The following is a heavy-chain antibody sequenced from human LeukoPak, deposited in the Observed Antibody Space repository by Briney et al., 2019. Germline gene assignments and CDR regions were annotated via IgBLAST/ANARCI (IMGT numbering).Heavy chain of an antibody. Sequence: ASVKVSCKASGYTFTGYYIHWVRQAPGQGLEWMGWINPNSGDTDYAQKFQGRVTMTRDTSISTAYMELSRLRSDDTAVYYCAGDRDTAIFPLDYWGQGTLVTVSS. CDR3: AGDRDTAIFPLDY. CDR2: INPNSGDT. J-gene: IGHJ4*02. V-gene: IGHV1-2*02. CDR1: GYTFTGYY. D-gene: IGHD5-18*01.